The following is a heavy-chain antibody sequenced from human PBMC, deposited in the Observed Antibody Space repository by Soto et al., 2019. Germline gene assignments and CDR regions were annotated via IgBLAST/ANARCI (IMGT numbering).Heavy chain of an antibody. Sequence: SDTLSLTCTVSGGSFSGGGYSWSLIREHPGKGLEWMVYISYSGSTKYKPSLQSRITISVDTSKNQFSLRLTSVTAADTAIYFCGRTSIFGGGLNAFDFWGPGTLVTVS. CDR3: GRTSIFGGGLNAFDF. CDR1: GGSFSGGGYS. J-gene: IGHJ3*01. D-gene: IGHD3-3*01. V-gene: IGHV4-31*03. CDR2: ISYSGST.